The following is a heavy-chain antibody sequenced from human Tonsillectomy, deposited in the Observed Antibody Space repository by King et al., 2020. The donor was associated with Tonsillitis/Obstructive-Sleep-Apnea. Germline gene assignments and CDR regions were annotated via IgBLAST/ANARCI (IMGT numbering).Heavy chain of an antibody. D-gene: IGHD2-21*01. V-gene: IGHV4-39*01. Sequence: QLQESGPGLVKPSETLSLTCTVSGGSISSSSYYWGWIRQPPGKGLEWIGSIYYSGSTYYNPSLKSRVTISVDKSKNQFSLKLSSVTAADTAVYYCASYRGVIAPHEEYFQHWGQGTLVTVSS. CDR2: IYYSGST. J-gene: IGHJ1*01. CDR3: ASYRGVIAPHEEYFQH. CDR1: GGSISSSSYY.